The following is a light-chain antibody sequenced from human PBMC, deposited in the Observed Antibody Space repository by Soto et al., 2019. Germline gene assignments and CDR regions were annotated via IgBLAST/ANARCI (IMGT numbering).Light chain of an antibody. CDR2: LNSDGSH. CDR1: SGHSSYA. V-gene: IGLV4-69*01. J-gene: IGLJ2*01. Sequence: QSVLTQSPSASASLGASVKLTCTLSSGHSSYAIAWHQQQPEKGPRSLMKLNSDGSHSRGDGIPDRFSGSSSGAERFLTISSLQSEDEADYYCQTWGTGTHVVFGGVTKVTVL. CDR3: QTWGTGTHVV.